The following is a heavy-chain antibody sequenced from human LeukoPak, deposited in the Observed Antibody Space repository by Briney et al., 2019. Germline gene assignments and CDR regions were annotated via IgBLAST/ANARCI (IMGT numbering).Heavy chain of an antibody. D-gene: IGHD2-2*01. CDR1: GFSFSSYA. V-gene: IGHV3-23*01. Sequence: PGGSLRLSCAASGFSFSSYAMHWVRQAPGKGLEWVSTTSAGGSSTYYADSVKGRFTISRDNSKNTFYLRMNSLRAEDTAAYYCAKGGYCSSSSCYYGWFEPWGQGTLVTVSS. J-gene: IGHJ5*02. CDR2: TSAGGSST. CDR3: AKGGYCSSSSCYYGWFEP.